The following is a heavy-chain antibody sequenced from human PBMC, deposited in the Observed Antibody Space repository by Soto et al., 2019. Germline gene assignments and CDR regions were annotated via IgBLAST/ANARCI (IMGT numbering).Heavy chain of an antibody. CDR1: GGTFSSYA. CDR3: ARVKGWPSSSWYFFDY. J-gene: IGHJ4*02. D-gene: IGHD6-13*01. CDR2: IIPIFGTA. V-gene: IGHV1-69*13. Sequence: ASVKVSCKASGGTFSSYAISWVRQAPGQGLEWMGGIIPIFGTANYAQKFQGRVTITADESTSTAYMELSSLRSEDTAVYYCARVKGWPSSSWYFFDYWGQGTLVTVSS.